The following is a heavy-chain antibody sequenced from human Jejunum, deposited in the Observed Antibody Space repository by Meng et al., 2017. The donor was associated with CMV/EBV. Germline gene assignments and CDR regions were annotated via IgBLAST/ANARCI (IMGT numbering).Heavy chain of an antibody. CDR3: AKQITVTNYYYYYAMDV. Sequence: FSMYWMTWIRPAPGKGLEWVANIKQDGSEKYFVDSVKGRFTISRDNSKNTLYLQMNSLRAEDTAVYYCAKQITVTNYYYYYAMDVWGQGTTVTVSS. CDR2: IKQDGSEK. D-gene: IGHD4-11*01. J-gene: IGHJ6*02. CDR1: FSMYW. V-gene: IGHV3-7*01.